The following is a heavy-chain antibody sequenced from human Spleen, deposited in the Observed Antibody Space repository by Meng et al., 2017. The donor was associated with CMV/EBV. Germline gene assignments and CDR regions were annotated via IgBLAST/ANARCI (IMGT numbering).Heavy chain of an antibody. V-gene: IGHV1-46*01. CDR2: ISPTDGST. CDR3: ARETTGALDP. CDR1: GYTFTSYY. D-gene: IGHD1-1*01. J-gene: IGHJ5*02. Sequence: QGQLVQAGADVKEPGASVKISCKASGYTFTSYYIHWVRQAPGQGLEWMGMISPTDGSTIYSQNFQGRVTMTRDTSTSTLYLQLSRLRSEDTAVYYCARETTGALDPWGQGTLVTVSS.